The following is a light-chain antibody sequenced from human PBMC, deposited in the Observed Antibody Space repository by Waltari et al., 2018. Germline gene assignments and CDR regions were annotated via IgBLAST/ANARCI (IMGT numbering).Light chain of an antibody. J-gene: IGLJ2*01. V-gene: IGLV2-14*01. CDR1: SRDVGGYNY. Sequence: QSALTQPASVSGSPGQSITISCTGTSRDVGGYNYVSWYQQHPDKAPKLMIYDVTERPSGVSNRFSGSKSGNTASLTISGLQAEDEADYYCSSYTSSSTLVFGGGTKVTVL. CDR2: DVT. CDR3: SSYTSSSTLV.